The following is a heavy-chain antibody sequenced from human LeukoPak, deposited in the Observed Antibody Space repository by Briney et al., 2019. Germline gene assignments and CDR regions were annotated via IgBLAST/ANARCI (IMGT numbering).Heavy chain of an antibody. CDR3: ARDSDYGDYVVTD. CDR2: IYYSGST. J-gene: IGHJ4*02. V-gene: IGHV4-59*01. D-gene: IGHD4-17*01. CDR1: GGSISSYY. Sequence: SETLSLTCTVSGGSISSYYWSWIRQPPGKGLEWIGYIYYSGSTNYNPSLKSRVTISVDTSKNQFSLKLSSVTAADTAVYYCARDSDYGDYVVTDWGQGTLVTVSS.